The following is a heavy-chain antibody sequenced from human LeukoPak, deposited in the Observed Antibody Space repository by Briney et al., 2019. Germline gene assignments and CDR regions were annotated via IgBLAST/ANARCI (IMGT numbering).Heavy chain of an antibody. Sequence: GRSLRLSCAASGFTFDDYAMHWVRQAPGKGLEWVSGISWNSGSIGYADSVKGRFTISRDNAKNSLYLQMNSLRAEDTAVYYCAGSGWQVYLDYWGQGTLVTVSS. V-gene: IGHV3-9*01. CDR1: GFTFDDYA. CDR2: ISWNSGSI. J-gene: IGHJ4*02. D-gene: IGHD6-19*01. CDR3: AGSGWQVYLDY.